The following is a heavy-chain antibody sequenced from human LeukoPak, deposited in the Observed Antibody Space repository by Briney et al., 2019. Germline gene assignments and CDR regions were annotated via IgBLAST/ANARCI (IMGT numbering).Heavy chain of an antibody. CDR3: ARTTDYPTRFNWFDP. D-gene: IGHD3-3*01. Sequence: PSETLSLTCAVYGGSFSGYYWSWIRQPPGKGLEWIGEINHSGSTNYNPSLKSRVAISVDTSKNQFSLKLSSVTAADTAVYYCARTTDYPTRFNWFDPWGQGTLVTVSS. CDR2: INHSGST. CDR1: GGSFSGYY. V-gene: IGHV4-34*01. J-gene: IGHJ5*02.